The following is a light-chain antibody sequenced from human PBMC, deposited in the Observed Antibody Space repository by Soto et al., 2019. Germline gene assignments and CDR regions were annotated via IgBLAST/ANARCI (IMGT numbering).Light chain of an antibody. V-gene: IGLV2-8*01. CDR3: RSFVGALVI. CDR2: EVN. CDR1: STDVGEYNY. Sequence: QSALTQPPSASGSPGQSVTIPCAGTSTDVGEYNYVSWYQQHPGKVPKLIIFEVNKRPSVVPDRFSGSKSGDTASLTVSGLQAEDEADYYCRSFVGALVIFGGGTKVTVL. J-gene: IGLJ2*01.